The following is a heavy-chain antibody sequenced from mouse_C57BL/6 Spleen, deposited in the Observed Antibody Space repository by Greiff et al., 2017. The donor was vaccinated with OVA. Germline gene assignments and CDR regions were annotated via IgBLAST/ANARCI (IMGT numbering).Heavy chain of an antibody. CDR3: ARHGNSSFAY. Sequence: EVQRVESGGDLVKPGGSLKLSCAASGFTFSSYGMSWVRQTPDKRLEWVATISSGGSYTYYPDSVKGRFTISRDNAKNTLYLQMSSLKSEDTAMYYCARHGNSSFAYWGQGTLVTVSA. CDR2: ISSGGSYT. V-gene: IGHV5-6*01. D-gene: IGHD4-1*01. CDR1: GFTFSSYG. J-gene: IGHJ3*01.